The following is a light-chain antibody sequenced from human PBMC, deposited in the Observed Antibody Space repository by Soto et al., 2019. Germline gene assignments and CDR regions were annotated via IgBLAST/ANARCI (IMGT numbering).Light chain of an antibody. Sequence: VLTQSPGTLSLSPGERATLSCRASQSVSSTYLAWYQHKPGQAPRLLIYGPSTRATGIPDRFSGSGSGTDFTLTISSLEPEDFAVYYCQQYGGSPPITVGQGTRLEIK. V-gene: IGKV3-20*01. J-gene: IGKJ5*01. CDR1: QSVSSTY. CDR2: GPS. CDR3: QQYGGSPPIT.